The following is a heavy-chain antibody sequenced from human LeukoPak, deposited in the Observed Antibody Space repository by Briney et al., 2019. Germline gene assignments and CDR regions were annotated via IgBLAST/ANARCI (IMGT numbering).Heavy chain of an antibody. CDR1: GGSISSGSYY. CDR3: ATVAAAGRIDY. V-gene: IGHV4-61*02. J-gene: IGHJ4*02. D-gene: IGHD6-13*01. Sequence: SQTLSLTCTVSGGSISSGSYYWSWIRQPAGKGLEWIGRIYTSGSTNYNPSLKSRVTISVDTSKNQFSLKLSSVTAADTAVYYCATVAAAGRIDYWGQGTLVTVPS. CDR2: IYTSGST.